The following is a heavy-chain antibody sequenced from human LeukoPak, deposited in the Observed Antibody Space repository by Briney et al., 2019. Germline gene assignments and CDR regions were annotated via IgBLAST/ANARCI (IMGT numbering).Heavy chain of an antibody. CDR1: GYTFTSYD. V-gene: IGHV1-8*01. J-gene: IGHJ3*02. D-gene: IGHD3-3*01. Sequence: ASVKVSCKASGYTFTSYDINWVRQATGPGLEWMGWMNPNSGNTGYAQKFQGRVTMTRNTSISTAYMELSSLRSEDTAVYYCARAYLGSGYAFDIWGQGTMVTVSS. CDR3: ARAYLGSGYAFDI. CDR2: MNPNSGNT.